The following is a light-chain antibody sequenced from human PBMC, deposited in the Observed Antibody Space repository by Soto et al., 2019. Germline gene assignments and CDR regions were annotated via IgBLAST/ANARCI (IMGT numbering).Light chain of an antibody. Sequence: AIRMTQSPFSLSASVGDRVTITCCASQGISSYLAWYQQKPAKAPTLFIYYASSLQRGVPSRFSGSGSGTDYTLTISSLQPEDFATYYCQQYSVTFGPGTKVDI. CDR2: YAS. CDR1: QGISSY. V-gene: IGKV1D-43*01. J-gene: IGKJ3*01. CDR3: QQYSVT.